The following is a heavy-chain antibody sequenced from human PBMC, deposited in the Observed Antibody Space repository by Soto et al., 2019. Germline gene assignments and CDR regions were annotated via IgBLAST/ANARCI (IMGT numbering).Heavy chain of an antibody. Sequence: SETLSLTCTVSGGSISSYYWSWIRQPPGKGLEWIGYIYYSGSTNYNPSLKSRVTISVDTSKNQFSLKLSSVTAADTAVYYCARGPRSGSYYYGMDVWGQGTTVTVSS. J-gene: IGHJ6*02. V-gene: IGHV4-59*01. D-gene: IGHD1-26*01. CDR1: GGSISSYY. CDR3: ARGPRSGSYYYGMDV. CDR2: IYYSGST.